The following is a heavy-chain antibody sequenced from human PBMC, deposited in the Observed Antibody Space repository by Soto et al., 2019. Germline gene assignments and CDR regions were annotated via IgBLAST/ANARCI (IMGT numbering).Heavy chain of an antibody. CDR1: GGTFANFI. Sequence: ASVKVSCKASGGTFANFIMNWVRQTPGQRLELMGGIVPIFGTPTYAEKFKGRVTISAXXXXXXAXMXLXXLRSEDTAVYYCARNGTYSASLSHYSGMDVWG. CDR2: IVPIFGTP. V-gene: IGHV1-69*13. J-gene: IGHJ6*02. CDR3: ARNGTYSASLSHYSGMDV. D-gene: IGHD6-13*01.